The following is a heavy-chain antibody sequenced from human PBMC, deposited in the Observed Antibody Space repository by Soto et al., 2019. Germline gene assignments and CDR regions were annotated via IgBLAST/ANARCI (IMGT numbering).Heavy chain of an antibody. CDR2: ISPRSGGT. CDR3: SGAESPDTAYFSLY. CDR1: GYTFIDYY. D-gene: IGHD1-26*01. Sequence: ASVKVSCKASGYTFIDYYMHWVRQAPGQGFEWMGRISPRSGGTNYAQKFQGRVTMTWDTSLNTAYMELSSLISEDSAVYYCSGAESPDTAYFSLYWGQGTPVTVSS. J-gene: IGHJ4*02. V-gene: IGHV1-2*02.